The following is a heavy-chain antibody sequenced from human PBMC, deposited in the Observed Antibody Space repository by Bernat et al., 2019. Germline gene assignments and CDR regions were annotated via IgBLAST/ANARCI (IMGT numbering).Heavy chain of an antibody. CDR1: GFTFSSYA. Sequence: QVQLVESGGGVVQPGRSLRLSCAASGFTFSSYAMHWVRQAPGKGLEWVAVISYDGSNKYYADSVKGQFTITRDNSKNTLYLQMNSLRAEDTAVYYCARDHPGYIVVVPAAAYGEGNYYYGMDVWGQGTTVTVSS. D-gene: IGHD2-2*01. CDR2: ISYDGSNK. CDR3: ARDHPGYIVVVPAAAYGEGNYYYGMDV. J-gene: IGHJ6*02. V-gene: IGHV3-30-3*01.